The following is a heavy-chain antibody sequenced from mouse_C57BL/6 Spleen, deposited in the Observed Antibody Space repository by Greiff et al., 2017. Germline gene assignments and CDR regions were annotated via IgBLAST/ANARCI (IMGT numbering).Heavy chain of an antibody. Sequence: EVKLVESGGDLVKPGGSLKLSCAASGFTFSSYGMSWVRQTPDKRLEWVATISSGGSYTYYPDSVKGRFTISRDNAKNTLYLQMSSLKSEDTAMYYCARQRGRFDCWGQGTTLTVSS. V-gene: IGHV5-6*01. J-gene: IGHJ2*01. CDR2: ISSGGSYT. CDR1: GFTFSSYG. CDR3: ARQRGRFDC.